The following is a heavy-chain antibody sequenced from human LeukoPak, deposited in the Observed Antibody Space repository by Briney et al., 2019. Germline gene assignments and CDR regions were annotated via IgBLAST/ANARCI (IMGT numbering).Heavy chain of an antibody. D-gene: IGHD3-10*01. CDR1: GFTFSDYW. CDR2: IWPDGSDK. CDR3: GRWGVNAGLDR. V-gene: IGHV3-7*01. Sequence: PGRSLRLSCAASGFTFSDYWMAWVRQAPGKGLEWVANIWPDGSDKYHVDSVRGRFTISRDNAQNSPNLQMNSLRAEDSGVYYCGRWGVNAGLDRWGQGTLVIVSS. J-gene: IGHJ5*02.